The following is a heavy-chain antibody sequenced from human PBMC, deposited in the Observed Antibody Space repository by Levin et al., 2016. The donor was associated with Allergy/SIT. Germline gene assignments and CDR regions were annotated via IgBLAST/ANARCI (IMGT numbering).Heavy chain of an antibody. J-gene: IGHJ4*02. V-gene: IGHV1-18*01. CDR3: ARDVPGTGGYVVPSDY. CDR2: ISAYNGNT. D-gene: IGHD1-26*01. Sequence: WVRQAPGQGLEWMGWISAYNGNTNYAQKLQGRVTMTTDTSTNTAYMELRSLRSDDTAVYYCARDVPGTGGYVVPSDYWGQGTLVTVSS.